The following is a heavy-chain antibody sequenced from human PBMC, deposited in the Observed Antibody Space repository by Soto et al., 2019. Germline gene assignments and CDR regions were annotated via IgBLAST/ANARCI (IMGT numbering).Heavy chain of an antibody. CDR3: AFHRQTGVVYFHN. CDR2: TIPLFGLP. D-gene: IGHD2-21*01. V-gene: IGHV1-69*02. Sequence: QVQLVQSGAEVKKPGSSVKVSCKASGGTFRPYTSRWVRQAPGPELEWLEGTIPLFGLPNHAQKFQDRVTITADKYTDTAYLEMNSLRPADTAVYYCAFHRQTGVVYFHNWGQGTLVPVSS. CDR1: GGTFRPYT. J-gene: IGHJ4*02.